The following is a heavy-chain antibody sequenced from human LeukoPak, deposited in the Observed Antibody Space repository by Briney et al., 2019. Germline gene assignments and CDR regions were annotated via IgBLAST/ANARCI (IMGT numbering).Heavy chain of an antibody. CDR1: GFSFRDYH. CDR2: ISPRGDTI. D-gene: IGHD6-19*01. J-gene: IGHJ4*02. CDR3: ASGRDIAVAGPGGYFDY. V-gene: IGHV3-11*01. Sequence: PGGSLRLSCAASGFSFRDYHMNWVRQAPGKGLECVSYISPRGDTIHFADAVKGRITISRDPAKNSLLLQMNSLTAEDTAVYYCASGRDIAVAGPGGYFDYWGQGALVTVSS.